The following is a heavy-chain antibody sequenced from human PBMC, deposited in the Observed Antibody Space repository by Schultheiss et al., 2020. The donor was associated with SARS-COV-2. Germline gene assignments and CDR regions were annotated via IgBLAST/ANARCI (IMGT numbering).Heavy chain of an antibody. CDR1: GASITSYY. CDR2: VFHSGST. Sequence: SETLSLTCTVSGASITSYYWGWIRQPPGKGLEWIGYVFHSGSTNYNPSLKSRVTISVDTSKNQFSLNLRSVTAADTAVYYCARWGREWYSSSWWGGVDWFDPWGQGTLVTVSS. V-gene: IGHV4-4*08. D-gene: IGHD6-13*01. CDR3: ARWGREWYSSSWWGGVDWFDP. J-gene: IGHJ5*02.